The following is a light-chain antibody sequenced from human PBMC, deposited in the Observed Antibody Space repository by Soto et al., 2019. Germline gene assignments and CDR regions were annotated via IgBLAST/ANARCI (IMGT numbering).Light chain of an antibody. CDR1: QGISNY. J-gene: IGKJ1*01. V-gene: IGKV1-27*01. CDR2: AAS. CDR3: QKYNRARWT. Sequence: DIQMTQSPSSLSASVGDRVTITCRASQGISNYLAWYQQKPGKVPKLLIYAASSLQSGVPSRFSGGGSGTDFTLTISSLQPEDVATNDCQKYNRARWTFGQGTKVEIK.